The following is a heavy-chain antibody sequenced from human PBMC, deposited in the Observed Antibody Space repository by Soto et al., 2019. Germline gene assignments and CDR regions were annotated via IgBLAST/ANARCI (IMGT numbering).Heavy chain of an antibody. CDR1: GGSITSDYSC. Sequence: QVQLQESGPGLVKPSQTLSLTCTVSGGSITSDYSCWSWIRQPPGEGLEWIGHIFDSGTTYTNPSLRRQVAISLDTSKNHFSLALSSVNAADTAVYYCARGPSGDKVHYWGQGALVTVSS. CDR2: IFDSGTT. CDR3: ARGPSGDKVHY. J-gene: IGHJ4*02. V-gene: IGHV4-30-4*01. D-gene: IGHD7-27*01.